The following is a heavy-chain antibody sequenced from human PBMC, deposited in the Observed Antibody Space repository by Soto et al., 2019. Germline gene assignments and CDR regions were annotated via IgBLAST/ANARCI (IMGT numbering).Heavy chain of an antibody. D-gene: IGHD3-10*01. J-gene: IGHJ6*02. CDR1: GGSIGGSNYF. CDR2: IYSSGST. V-gene: IGHV4-39*01. CDR3: TRRRCCVRGVTTMDV. Sequence: SETLSLTSTVSGGSIGGSNYFWGWIRQSPGTGLEWLGTIYSSGSTYYNPSLKSRITMSLDTSKNQFSLNLGSVTAADTAVYYCTRRRCCVRGVTTMDVWGPGTTVTVSS.